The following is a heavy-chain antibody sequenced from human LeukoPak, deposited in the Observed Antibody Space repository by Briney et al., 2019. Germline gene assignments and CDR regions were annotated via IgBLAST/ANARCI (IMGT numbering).Heavy chain of an antibody. CDR2: ITTSDSTI. V-gene: IGHV3-48*01. CDR3: ARVADSSGFYEAFDY. Sequence: GGSLRLSCAASGFTFNRSWMNWGRQAPGKGLEWVSYITTSDSTIYYADSVRGRFTISRDNVKNLLYLEMNSLRAEDTAVYYCARVADSSGFYEAFDYWGQGTLVTVSS. D-gene: IGHD3-22*01. CDR1: GFTFNRSW. J-gene: IGHJ4*02.